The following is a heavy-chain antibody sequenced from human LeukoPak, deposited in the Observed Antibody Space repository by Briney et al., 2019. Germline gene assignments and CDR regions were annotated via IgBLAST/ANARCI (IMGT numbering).Heavy chain of an antibody. CDR1: GFTFNLYT. J-gene: IGHJ6*03. CDR3: ARVRDTSVHPYYYYHYMDV. CDR2: ISSTSDHK. D-gene: IGHD3-10*01. V-gene: IGHV3-21*01. Sequence: GGSLRLSCAASGFTFNLYTITWVRQAPGKGLEWVSSISSTSDHKYYADSVKGRFTISRDNAKNSLYLQMNGLRAEDTAVYHCARVRDTSVHPYYYYHYMDVWGKGTTVTVSS.